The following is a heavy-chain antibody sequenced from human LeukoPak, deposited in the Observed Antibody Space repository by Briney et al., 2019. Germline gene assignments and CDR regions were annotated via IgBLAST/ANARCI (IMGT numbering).Heavy chain of an antibody. CDR3: ARGSLAARPLPFDY. CDR1: GYSISSGYY. CDR2: IYHSGST. Sequence: SETLSLTCTVSGYSISSGYYWGWIRQPPGKGLEWIGRIYHSGSTYYNPSLKSRVTISVDTSKNQFSLKLSSVTAADTAVYYCARGSLAARPLPFDYWGQGTLVTVSS. J-gene: IGHJ4*02. V-gene: IGHV4-38-2*02. D-gene: IGHD6-6*01.